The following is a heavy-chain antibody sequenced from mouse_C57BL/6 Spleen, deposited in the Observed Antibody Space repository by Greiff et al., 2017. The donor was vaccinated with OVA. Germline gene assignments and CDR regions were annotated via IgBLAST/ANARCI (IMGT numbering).Heavy chain of an antibody. CDR1: GFSLTSYA. D-gene: IGHD1-1*01. CDR2: IWTGGGT. Sequence: VQRVESGPGLVAPSQSLSITCTVSGFSLTSYAISWVRQPPGKGLEWLGVIWTGGGTNYNSALKSRLSISKDNSKSQVFLKMNSLQTDDTARYYCARNLGSSHYYAMDYWGQGTSVTVSS. V-gene: IGHV2-9-1*01. CDR3: ARNLGSSHYYAMDY. J-gene: IGHJ4*01.